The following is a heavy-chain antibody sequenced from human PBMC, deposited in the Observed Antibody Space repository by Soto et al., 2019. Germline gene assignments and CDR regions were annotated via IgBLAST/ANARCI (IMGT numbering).Heavy chain of an antibody. Sequence: SETLSLTCTVSGGSIRSSDYYWTWIRQPPGKGMEWIGYIYYSGSANYNPSLKSRVTISVDTSRNQFSLKLNSVTAADTAVYFCARATYYSDTGGSPPLDYWGQGTLVTVSS. CDR2: IYYSGSA. D-gene: IGHD3-22*01. CDR3: ARATYYSDTGGSPPLDY. CDR1: GGSIRSSDYY. V-gene: IGHV4-30-4*01. J-gene: IGHJ4*02.